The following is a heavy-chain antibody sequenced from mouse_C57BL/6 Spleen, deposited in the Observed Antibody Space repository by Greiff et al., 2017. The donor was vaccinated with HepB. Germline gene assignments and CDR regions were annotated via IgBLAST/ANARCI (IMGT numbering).Heavy chain of an antibody. CDR2: INPNNGGT. Sequence: EVQLQQSGPELVKPGASVKMSCKASGYTFTDYNMHWVKQSHGKSLEWIGYINPNNGGTSYNQKFKGKATLTVNKSSSTAYMELRSLTSEDSAVYYCADDGFHWYCDVWGTGTTVTVSS. V-gene: IGHV1-22*01. J-gene: IGHJ1*03. CDR3: ADDGFHWYCDV. CDR1: GYTFTDYN. D-gene: IGHD2-3*01.